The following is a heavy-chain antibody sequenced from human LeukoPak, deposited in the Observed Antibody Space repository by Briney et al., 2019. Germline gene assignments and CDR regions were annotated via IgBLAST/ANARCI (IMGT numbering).Heavy chain of an antibody. CDR1: GGSFSGYY. Sequence: SETLSLTCAVYGGSFSGYYWSWIRQPPGKGLEWIGEISHSGSTNYNPSLKSRVTMSVDTSKNQFSLKLSSVTAADAAVYYCAREGRITIFGVVIKSYNWFDPWGQGTLVTVSS. CDR2: ISHSGST. D-gene: IGHD3-3*01. J-gene: IGHJ5*02. V-gene: IGHV4-34*01. CDR3: AREGRITIFGVVIKSYNWFDP.